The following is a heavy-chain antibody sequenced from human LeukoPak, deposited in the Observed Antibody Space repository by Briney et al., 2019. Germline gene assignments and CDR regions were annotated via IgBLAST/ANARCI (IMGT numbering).Heavy chain of an antibody. CDR3: VRSKSGTYGWFDP. Sequence: SETLSLTCTVSGGSISGYYWSWIRQPPGKGLEWIGYIYYTGSTNYNPSLKSRVIISVDTSKNQFSLRVSSVTAADTAVYYCVRSKSGTYGWFDPWGQGTLVTDSS. J-gene: IGHJ5*02. V-gene: IGHV4-59*01. D-gene: IGHD4-17*01. CDR2: IYYTGST. CDR1: GGSISGYY.